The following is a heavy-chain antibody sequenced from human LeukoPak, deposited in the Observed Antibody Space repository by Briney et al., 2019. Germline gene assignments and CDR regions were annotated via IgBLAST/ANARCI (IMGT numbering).Heavy chain of an antibody. D-gene: IGHD6-13*01. V-gene: IGHV2-5*01. CDR3: VGSSWALFDY. CDR2: IYWNDDK. CDR1: GFSLTTTGVG. J-gene: IGHJ4*02. Sequence: CGPTLAKPTQTLTLTCTFSGFSLTTTGVGVGWIRQPPGKDVEWLAIIYWNDDKRYSPSLKRRLTITKDTSKNQVLLTMTNMDPVDTATYYCVGSSWALFDYWGQGTLVTVSS.